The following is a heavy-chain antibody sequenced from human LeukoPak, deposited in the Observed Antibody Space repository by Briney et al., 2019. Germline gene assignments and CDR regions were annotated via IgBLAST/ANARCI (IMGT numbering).Heavy chain of an antibody. CDR2: IYSGGST. D-gene: IGHD2-15*01. V-gene: IGHV3-53*04. CDR3: ARGTLEHCSGASCYPLDS. J-gene: IGHJ5*01. Sequence: GGSLRLSCAASGFTVSSNYMSWVRQAPGKGLEWVSVIYSGGSTYYADSVKGRFTISRHNSKNTLYLQMNSLRAEDTAVYYCARGTLEHCSGASCYPLDSWGQGTLVTVSS. CDR1: GFTVSSNY.